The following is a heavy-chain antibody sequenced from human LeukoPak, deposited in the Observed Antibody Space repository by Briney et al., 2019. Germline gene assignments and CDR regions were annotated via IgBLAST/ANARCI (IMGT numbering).Heavy chain of an antibody. Sequence: PSETLSLTCAVYGGSFSGYHWSWIRQPPGKGLEWIGEIDHSGSTNYNPSLKSRVTISVDTSKNQFSLKLSSVTAADTAVYYCARDTGYYDSSGYFHAFDIWGQGTMVTVSS. D-gene: IGHD3-22*01. CDR3: ARDTGYYDSSGYFHAFDI. CDR1: GGSFSGYH. J-gene: IGHJ3*02. CDR2: IDHSGST. V-gene: IGHV4-34*01.